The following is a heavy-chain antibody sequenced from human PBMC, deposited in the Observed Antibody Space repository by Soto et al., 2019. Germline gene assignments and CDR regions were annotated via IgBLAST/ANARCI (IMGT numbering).Heavy chain of an antibody. CDR2: IYYSGST. V-gene: IGHV4-31*02. D-gene: IGHD6-13*01. J-gene: IGHJ6*02. Sequence: PSETLSLTCTVSGGSISSGGYYWSWIRQHPGKGLEWIGYIYYSGSTYYNPSLKSRVTISVDTSKNQFSLKLSSVTAADTAVYYCARGGRSSSWPYYYYYGMDVWGQGTLVTVSS. CDR1: GGSISSGGYY. CDR3: ARGGRSSSWPYYYYYGMDV.